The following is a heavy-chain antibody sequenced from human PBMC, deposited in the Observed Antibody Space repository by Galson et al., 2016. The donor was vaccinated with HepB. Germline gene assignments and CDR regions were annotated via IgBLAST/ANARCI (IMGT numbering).Heavy chain of an antibody. J-gene: IGHJ4*02. Sequence: SLRLSCAASGFTSSTYSMTWVRQAPGKGLEWVSSISTSSTYIYYADSVKGRFTVSRDNAKNSLYLQMNSLRAEDTAVYYCARDTAMVTSDSWGQGTLVTVSS. CDR2: ISTSSTYI. CDR3: ARDTAMVTSDS. CDR1: GFTSSTYS. V-gene: IGHV3-21*01. D-gene: IGHD5-18*01.